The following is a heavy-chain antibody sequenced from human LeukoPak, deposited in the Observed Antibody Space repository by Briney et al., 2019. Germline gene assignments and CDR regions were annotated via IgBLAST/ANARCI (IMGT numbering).Heavy chain of an antibody. Sequence: GRSLRLSCAASGFTFSSYGMHWVRQAPGKGLEWVAVISYDGSNKYYADSVKGRFTISRDNSKNTLYLQMNSLRPEDTAVYFCAKDLNTYRYVSRDLQHWGQGILVTVSS. J-gene: IGHJ1*01. CDR1: GFTFSSYG. V-gene: IGHV3-30*18. D-gene: IGHD3-22*01. CDR2: ISYDGSNK. CDR3: AKDLNTYRYVSRDLQH.